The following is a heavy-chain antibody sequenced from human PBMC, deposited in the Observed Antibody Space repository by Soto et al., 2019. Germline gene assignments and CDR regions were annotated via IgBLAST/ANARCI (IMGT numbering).Heavy chain of an antibody. CDR1: GGTFSSYA. Sequence: RASVKVSCKASGGTFSSYAISWVRQAPGQGLEWMGGIIPIFGTANYAQKFQGRVTITADKSTSTAYMELSSLRSEDTAVYYCARGRDGYNGDAFDIWGQGTTVTVSS. CDR2: IIPIFGTA. D-gene: IGHD5-12*01. CDR3: ARGRDGYNGDAFDI. V-gene: IGHV1-69*06. J-gene: IGHJ3*02.